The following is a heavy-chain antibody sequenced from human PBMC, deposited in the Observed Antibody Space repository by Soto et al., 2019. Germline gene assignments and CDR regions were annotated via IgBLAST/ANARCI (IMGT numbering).Heavy chain of an antibody. CDR2: IIPLFATT. Sequence: QVQLVQSGAEVRRTGSSVKVSCKASGGSFSYYAINWVRQGPGQGLEWMGGIIPLFATTNYAQNFQGRVTNTADESTKTVYMELSSLRSEDTAVYFCARSGEAYYDVLAGYYKGSWFDPWGQGTLVTVSS. J-gene: IGHJ5*02. V-gene: IGHV1-69*01. CDR1: GGSFSYYA. D-gene: IGHD3-9*01. CDR3: ARSGEAYYDVLAGYYKGSWFDP.